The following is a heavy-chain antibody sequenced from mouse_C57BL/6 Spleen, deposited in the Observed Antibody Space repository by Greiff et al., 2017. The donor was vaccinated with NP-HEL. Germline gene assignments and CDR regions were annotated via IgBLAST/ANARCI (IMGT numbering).Heavy chain of an antibody. Sequence: EVQVVESGGDLVKPGGSLKLSCAASGFTFSSYGMSWVRQTPDTRLEWVATISSGGSYTYYPDSVKGRFTISRDNAKNTLYLQMSSLKSEDTAMYYCARHDPYNRDVWGTGTTVTVSS. CDR1: GFTFSSYG. V-gene: IGHV5-6*01. J-gene: IGHJ1*03. CDR3: ARHDPYNRDV. CDR2: ISSGGSYT. D-gene: IGHD6-1*01.